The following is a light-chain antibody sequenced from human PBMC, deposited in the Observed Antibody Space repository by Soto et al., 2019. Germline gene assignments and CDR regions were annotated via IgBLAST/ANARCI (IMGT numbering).Light chain of an antibody. CDR1: QLVSSY. Sequence: EIVLTHSPATLSLSPGERATLSCRASQLVSSYLAWYQLRPGQAPRLLIHDASSRATGIPARFSGSGSGTDFTLTISSLEPEDVAVYYCQQRTSWPSSTFGQGTRLEIK. CDR3: QQRTSWPSST. V-gene: IGKV3-11*01. J-gene: IGKJ5*01. CDR2: DAS.